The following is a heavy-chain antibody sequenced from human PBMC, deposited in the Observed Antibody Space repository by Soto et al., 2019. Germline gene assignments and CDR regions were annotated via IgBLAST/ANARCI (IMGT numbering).Heavy chain of an antibody. J-gene: IGHJ4*02. CDR2: IWYDGSNK. Sequence: GGSLRLSCAASGFTFSSYGMHWVRQAPGKGLEWVAVIWYDGSNKYYADSVKGRFTISRDNSKNTLYLQMNSLRAEDTAVYYCARGVGGYDSLFDWGQGTLVTVSS. D-gene: IGHD5-12*01. CDR3: ARGVGGYDSLFD. CDR1: GFTFSSYG. V-gene: IGHV3-33*01.